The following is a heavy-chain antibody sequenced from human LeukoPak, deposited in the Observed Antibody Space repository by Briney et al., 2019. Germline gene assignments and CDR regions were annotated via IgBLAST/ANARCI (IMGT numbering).Heavy chain of an antibody. J-gene: IGHJ4*02. D-gene: IGHD6-19*01. CDR2: LLTIFGTA. CDR3: ARGVAVAGTIDRSVFPYYFDY. CDR1: GGTFSSYP. V-gene: IGHV1-69*13. Sequence: SSVQVSCKASGGTFSSYPISWVRQPPGQGLEWMGGLLTIFGTANYAQKFQGRVTITADESTSTAYMELSSLRSEDTAVYYCARGVAVAGTIDRSVFPYYFDYWGQGTLVTVSS.